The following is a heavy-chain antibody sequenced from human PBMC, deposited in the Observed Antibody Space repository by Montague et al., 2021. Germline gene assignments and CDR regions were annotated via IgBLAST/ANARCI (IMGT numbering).Heavy chain of an antibody. CDR3: ARAGYGYIWCGEFPNWFDP. CDR2: VSNSGST. D-gene: IGHD3-10*01. J-gene: IGHJ5*02. V-gene: IGHV4-39*02. CDR1: GASISSSGYY. Sequence: SETLSLTCTVSGASISSSGYYWGWIRQPPGKGLEWIGIVSNSGSTYYNPALQSRVTISVDTSKSHLSLKLTSVTAADSAVYYCARAGYGYIWCGEFPNWFDPWGQGTLVTVSS.